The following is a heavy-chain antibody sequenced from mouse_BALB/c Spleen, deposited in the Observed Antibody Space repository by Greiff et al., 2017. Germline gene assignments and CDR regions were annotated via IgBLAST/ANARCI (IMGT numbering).Heavy chain of an antibody. CDR2: IDTSDSYT. Sequence: QVQLQQPGAELVMPGASVKMSCKASGYTFTDYWMHWVKQRPGQGLEWIGAIDTSDSYTSYNQKFKGKATLTVDESSSTAYMQLSSLTSEDSAVYYCAREGFRDYGEDYAMDYWGQGTSVTVSA. CDR3: AREGFRDYGEDYAMDY. J-gene: IGHJ4*01. V-gene: IGHV1-69*01. CDR1: GYTFTDYW. D-gene: IGHD2-4*01.